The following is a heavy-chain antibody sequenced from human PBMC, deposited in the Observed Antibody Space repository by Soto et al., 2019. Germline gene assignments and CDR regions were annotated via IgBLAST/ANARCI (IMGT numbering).Heavy chain of an antibody. Sequence: SETLSLPCSVSGGSLTTYHWSWIRQLAGKGLEWILRIYSSGSTCYNPSIKSRVTMSIDTSKNQFSLKLRSMTAADTAMYYCANVPAHVRGYSDXWGQGTRLTVSX. D-gene: IGHD5-12*01. CDR2: IYSSGST. J-gene: IGHJ4*02. V-gene: IGHV4-4*07. CDR3: ANVPAHVRGYSDX. CDR1: GGSLTTYH.